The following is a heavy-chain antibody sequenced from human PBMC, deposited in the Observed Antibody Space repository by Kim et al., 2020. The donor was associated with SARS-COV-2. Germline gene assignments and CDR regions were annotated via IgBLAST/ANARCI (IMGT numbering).Heavy chain of an antibody. CDR3: AREDITFGGVEDY. D-gene: IGHD3-16*01. CDR1: GFTFNRHG. J-gene: IGHJ4*02. Sequence: GGSLRLSCAVSGFTFNRHGMHWVRQAPGKGLEWVAVISYDGSNKYYADSVKGRFTISRDNSKNTLSLQMNSLRAEDTAVYYCAREDITFGGVEDYWGQGTLVTVSS. CDR2: ISYDGSNK. V-gene: IGHV3-33*05.